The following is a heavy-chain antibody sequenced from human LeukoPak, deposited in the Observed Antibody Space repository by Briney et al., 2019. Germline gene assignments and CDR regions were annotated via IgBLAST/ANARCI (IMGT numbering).Heavy chain of an antibody. CDR3: ARVGSIVGAPRASLNWFDP. D-gene: IGHD1-26*01. CDR2: IYTSGST. CDR1: GGSISSGSYY. J-gene: IGHJ5*02. Sequence: SQTLSLTCTVSGGSISSGSYYWSWIRQPAGKGLEWIGSIYTSGSTNYNPSLKSRVTISVDTSKNQFSPKLSSVTAADTAVYYCARVGSIVGAPRASLNWFDPWGQGTLVTVSS. V-gene: IGHV4-61*02.